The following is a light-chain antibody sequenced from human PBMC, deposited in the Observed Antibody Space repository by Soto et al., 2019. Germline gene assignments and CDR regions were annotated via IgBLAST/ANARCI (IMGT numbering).Light chain of an antibody. CDR1: QSLLHSSGKNL. J-gene: IGKJ2*01. CDR3: MQAQGCPVT. Sequence: DIVMTQSPLSLPVTPGEPASISCRSSQSLLHSSGKNLLDWYLQKPGQSPQLLIYLGSTRASGVPDRFSGSGSGTVFTLKISRVESEDVGIYYCMQAQGCPVTFGQGTKLEIK. V-gene: IGKV2-28*01. CDR2: LGS.